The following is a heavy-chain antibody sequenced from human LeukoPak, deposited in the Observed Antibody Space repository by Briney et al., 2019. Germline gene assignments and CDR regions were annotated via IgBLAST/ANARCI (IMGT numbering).Heavy chain of an antibody. CDR2: ISYDGSNK. J-gene: IGHJ1*01. D-gene: IGHD6-13*01. CDR3: ARVPSSWYYFQH. Sequence: PGGSLRLSCAASGFTFSSYAMHWARQAPGKGLEWVAVISYDGSNKYYADSVKGRFTISRDNSKNTLYLQMNSLRAEDTAVYYCARVPSSWYYFQHWGQGTLVTVSS. CDR1: GFTFSSYA. V-gene: IGHV3-30-3*01.